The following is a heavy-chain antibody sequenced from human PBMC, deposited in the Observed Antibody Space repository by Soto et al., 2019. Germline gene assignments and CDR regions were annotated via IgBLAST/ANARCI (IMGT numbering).Heavy chain of an antibody. J-gene: IGHJ4*02. Sequence: SGPTLVNPTQTLTLTCTFSGFSLSTSGMCVSWIRQPPGNALEWLALIDWDDDKYYSTSLKTRLTISKDTSKNQVVLTMTNMDPVDTATYYCARILAKGYSSGWYYFDYWGQGTLVTVSS. CDR2: IDWDDDK. CDR3: ARILAKGYSSGWYYFDY. CDR1: GFSLSTSGMC. V-gene: IGHV2-70*01. D-gene: IGHD6-19*01.